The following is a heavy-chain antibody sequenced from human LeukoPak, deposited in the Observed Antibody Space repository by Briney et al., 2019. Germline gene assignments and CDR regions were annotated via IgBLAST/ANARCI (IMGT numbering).Heavy chain of an antibody. CDR3: VKDLSSNWYSFDY. V-gene: IGHV3-20*04. Sequence: GGSLRLSCAASGGTTDDYGMSWVRQPPWKGLEGVSGINWDGTKTYYAESVKGRLTISRDSAEKSLYLQMNSLRADDTAFYYCVKDLSSNWYSFDYWGQGTLVTVSS. J-gene: IGHJ4*02. CDR1: GGTTDDYG. D-gene: IGHD6-13*01. CDR2: INWDGTKT.